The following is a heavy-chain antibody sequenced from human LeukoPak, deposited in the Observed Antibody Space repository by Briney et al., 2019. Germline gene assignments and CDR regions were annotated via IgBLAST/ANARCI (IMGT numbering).Heavy chain of an antibody. CDR1: GGSISSGGYS. D-gene: IGHD3-10*01. J-gene: IGHJ4*02. Sequence: PSQTLSLTCAVSGGSISSGGYSWGWLRQPPGTGLEWIGYIYHSGSTYYNPSLKSRVTISVNRSKNQISLKLSSVTAADTAVYYCARALGGTMVRGVLDYWGQGTLVTVSS. CDR2: IYHSGST. CDR3: ARALGGTMVRGVLDY. V-gene: IGHV4-30-2*01.